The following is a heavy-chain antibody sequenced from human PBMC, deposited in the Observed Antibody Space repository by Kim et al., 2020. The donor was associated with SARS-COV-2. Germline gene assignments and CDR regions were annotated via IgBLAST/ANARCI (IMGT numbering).Heavy chain of an antibody. J-gene: IGHJ4*02. CDR3: STELYSGSYYPRFES. D-gene: IGHD1-26*01. V-gene: IGHV3-15*01. Sequence: AAGKGRLTISREASKNTLYLQMNSLKTEDTAVYYCSTELYSGSYYPRFESWGQGTLVTVSS.